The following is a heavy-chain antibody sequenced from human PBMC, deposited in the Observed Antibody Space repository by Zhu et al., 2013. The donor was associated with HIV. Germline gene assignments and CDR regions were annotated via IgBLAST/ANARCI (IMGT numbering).Heavy chain of an antibody. CDR2: INPSGGST. J-gene: IGHJ6*02. CDR1: GYTFTTYY. D-gene: IGHD3-10*01. Sequence: QVQLVQSGAEVKKPGASVKVSCKASGYTFTTYYMHWVRQAPGQGLEWMGIINPSGGSTNYAQQFQGRVTMTRDTSTSTVYMELSSLRSEDTAVYYCARDVPFMVRGVIVPRQKHYYGMDVWGQGTTVTVSS. V-gene: IGHV1-46*01. CDR3: ARDVPFMVRGVIVPRQKHYYGMDV.